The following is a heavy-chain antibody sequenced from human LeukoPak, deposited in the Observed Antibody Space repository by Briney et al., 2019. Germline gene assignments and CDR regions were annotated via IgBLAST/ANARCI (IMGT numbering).Heavy chain of an antibody. CDR3: ARTIVVVPAATSYYYYYMDV. CDR1: GGTFSSYT. Sequence: VSSVKVSCKASGGTFSSYTISWVRQAPGQGLEWMGRIIPILGIANYAQKFQGRVTITADKSTSTAYMELSSLRSEDTAVYYCARTIVVVPAATSYYYYYMDVWGKGTTVTVSS. V-gene: IGHV1-69*02. CDR2: IIPILGIA. D-gene: IGHD2-2*01. J-gene: IGHJ6*03.